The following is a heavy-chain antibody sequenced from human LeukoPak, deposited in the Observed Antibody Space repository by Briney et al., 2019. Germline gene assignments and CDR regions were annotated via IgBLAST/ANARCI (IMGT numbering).Heavy chain of an antibody. Sequence: HSETLSLTCTVSGDSVASGGYYWNWIRQPPGKGLEWIGYIYYSVSTNYNLSLKSRVTISVDTSENQFSLKLTSVTAADTAVYYCARGGRGRNWFDPWGQGTLVTVSS. V-gene: IGHV4-61*08. CDR1: GDSVASGGYY. CDR3: ARGGRGRNWFDP. J-gene: IGHJ5*02. D-gene: IGHD3-10*01. CDR2: IYYSVST.